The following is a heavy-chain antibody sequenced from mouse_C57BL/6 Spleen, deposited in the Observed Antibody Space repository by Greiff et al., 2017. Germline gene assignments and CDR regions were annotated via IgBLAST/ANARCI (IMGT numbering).Heavy chain of an antibody. V-gene: IGHV1-26*01. CDR2: INPNNGGT. CDR1: GYTFTDYY. D-gene: IGHD2-3*01. Sequence: EVQLQQSGPELVKPGASVKISCKASGYTFTDYYMNWVKQSHGKSLEWIGDINPNNGGTSYNQKFKGKATLTVDKSSSTAYMELRSLTSEDSAVYYCARSGGYYVDWYFDVWGTGTTVTVSS. CDR3: ARSGGYYVDWYFDV. J-gene: IGHJ1*03.